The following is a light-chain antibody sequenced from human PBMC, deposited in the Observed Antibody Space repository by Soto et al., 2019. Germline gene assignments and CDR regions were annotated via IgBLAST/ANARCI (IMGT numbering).Light chain of an antibody. V-gene: IGLV2-14*03. CDR1: SSDVGAYNF. CDR3: SAYTVSRTYV. J-gene: IGLJ1*01. Sequence: QSALTQPASVSGSPGQSITISCTGTSSDVGAYNFVSWHQQHPGKAPKLMIYNVYDRPSGIFYRFSGSKSGNTASLIISGLQGEDEADYYCSAYTVSRTYVFGTGTKLTVL. CDR2: NVY.